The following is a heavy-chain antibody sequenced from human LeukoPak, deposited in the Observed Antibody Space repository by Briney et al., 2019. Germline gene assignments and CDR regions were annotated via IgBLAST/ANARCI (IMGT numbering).Heavy chain of an antibody. D-gene: IGHD1-14*01. J-gene: IGHJ4*02. Sequence: PGGSLRLSCAASGFTFSNYDMSWVRQAPGKGLEWVSTISFSGGSTFYTDSVKGRFTISRDNFKNTVFLQMNSLRVEDTAVYYCATPRIDYWGQGTLVSVSS. V-gene: IGHV3-23*01. CDR3: ATPRIDY. CDR1: GFTFSNYD. CDR2: ISFSGGST.